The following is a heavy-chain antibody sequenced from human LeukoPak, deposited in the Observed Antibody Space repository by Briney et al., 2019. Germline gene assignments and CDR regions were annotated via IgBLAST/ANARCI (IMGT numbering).Heavy chain of an antibody. CDR3: ARGMDV. CDR1: GFTFSSYW. J-gene: IGHJ6*02. V-gene: IGHV3-7*03. CDR2: IKEDGSEK. Sequence: GGSLRLSCAASGFTFSSYWMNWVRQAPGKGLEWVANIKEDGSEKYYEDSVKGRFTISRDNAKNSVYLQMNSLRVEDTAVYYCARGMDVRGRGTTVTVSS.